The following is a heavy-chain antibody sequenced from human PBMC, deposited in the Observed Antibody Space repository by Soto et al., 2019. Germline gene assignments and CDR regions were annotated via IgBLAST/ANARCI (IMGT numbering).Heavy chain of an antibody. CDR1: DRSFSGYY. V-gene: IGHV4-59*08. J-gene: IGHJ4*02. Sequence: SETLSLTCTIYDRSFSGYYWSWIRQPPGKGLEWIGYIYYSGSTNYNPSLKSRVTISVDTSKNQFSLKLSSVTAADTAVYYCARRWGRTFDYWGQGTLVTVSS. CDR3: ARRWGRTFDY. CDR2: IYYSGST. D-gene: IGHD7-27*01.